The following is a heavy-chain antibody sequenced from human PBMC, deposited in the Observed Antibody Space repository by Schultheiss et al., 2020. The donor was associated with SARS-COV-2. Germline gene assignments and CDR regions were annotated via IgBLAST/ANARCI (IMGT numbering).Heavy chain of an antibody. CDR2: ISSSSSYI. CDR1: GFTFSSYG. V-gene: IGHV3-21*01. Sequence: GGSLRLSCAASGFTFSSYGIHWVRQAPGKGLEWVSSISSSSSYIYYADSVKGRFTISRDNAKNSLYLQMNSLRAEDTAVYYCARAKDPNWNYARPFDPWGQGTLVTVSS. J-gene: IGHJ5*02. D-gene: IGHD1-7*01. CDR3: ARAKDPNWNYARPFDP.